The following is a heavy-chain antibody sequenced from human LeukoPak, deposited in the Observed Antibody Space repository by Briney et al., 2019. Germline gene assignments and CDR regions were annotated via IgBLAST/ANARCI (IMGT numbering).Heavy chain of an antibody. CDR1: GGSISSSSYY. Sequence: SETLSLTCTVSGGSISSSSYYWGWIRQPPGKGLEWIESIYYSGSTYDNPSLKSRVTISVDTSKNQFSLKLSSVTDADTAVYYCARSHPDYYDSSGYLFDYWGQGTLVTVSS. J-gene: IGHJ4*02. V-gene: IGHV4-39*01. CDR3: ARSHPDYYDSSGYLFDY. D-gene: IGHD3-22*01. CDR2: IYYSGST.